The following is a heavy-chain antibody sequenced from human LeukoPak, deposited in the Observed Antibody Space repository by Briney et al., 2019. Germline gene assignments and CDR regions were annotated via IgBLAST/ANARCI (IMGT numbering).Heavy chain of an antibody. Sequence: GGSLRLSCAASGFTFSSYSMNWVRHAPGKGLEWVSSISSSSSYIYYADSVKGRFTISRDNAKNSLYLQMNSLRAEDTAVYYCARDRGGCSYGYSTTRYYGMDVWGQGTTVTVSS. CDR2: ISSSSSYI. D-gene: IGHD5-18*01. V-gene: IGHV3-21*01. CDR1: GFTFSSYS. J-gene: IGHJ6*02. CDR3: ARDRGGCSYGYSTTRYYGMDV.